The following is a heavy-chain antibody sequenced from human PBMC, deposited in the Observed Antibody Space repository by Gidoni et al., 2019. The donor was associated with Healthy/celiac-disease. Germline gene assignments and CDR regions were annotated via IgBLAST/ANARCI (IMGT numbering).Heavy chain of an antibody. D-gene: IGHD1-26*01. V-gene: IGHV3-23*01. Sequence: EVQLLESGGGLVQPGGSLRLSCAASGFTFSSYAMSWVRQAPGKGLEWVSAMSGSGGSTYYADSVKGRFTISRDNSKNTLYLQMNSLRAEDTAVYYCAKVGELGSYFDYWGQGTLVTVSS. CDR3: AKVGELGSYFDY. CDR2: MSGSGGST. J-gene: IGHJ4*02. CDR1: GFTFSSYA.